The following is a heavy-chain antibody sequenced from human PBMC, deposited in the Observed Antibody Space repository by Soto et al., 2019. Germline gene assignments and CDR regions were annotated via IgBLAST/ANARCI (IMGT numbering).Heavy chain of an antibody. CDR1: GGSIISYY. Sequence: SETLSLTCTVSGGSIISYYWSWIRQPPGKGLEWIGYIYYSGSTNYNPSLKSRVTISVDTSKNQFSLKLSSVTAADTAVYYCARDRRVWFGELLAYYYYGMDVWGQGTTVT. V-gene: IGHV4-59*01. CDR2: IYYSGST. J-gene: IGHJ6*02. CDR3: ARDRRVWFGELLAYYYYGMDV. D-gene: IGHD3-10*01.